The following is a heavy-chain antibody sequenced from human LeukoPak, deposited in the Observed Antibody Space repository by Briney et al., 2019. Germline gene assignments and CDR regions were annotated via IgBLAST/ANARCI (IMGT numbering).Heavy chain of an antibody. Sequence: ASVKVSCKASGYTFTSYGISWVRQAPGQGLEWMGWISAYNGNTNYAQKLQGRVTMTTDTSTSTAYMELGSLRSDDTAVYYCARDVNRYYYDSSGYFCDYWGQGTLVTVSS. CDR1: GYTFTSYG. CDR2: ISAYNGNT. J-gene: IGHJ4*02. D-gene: IGHD3-22*01. CDR3: ARDVNRYYYDSSGYFCDY. V-gene: IGHV1-18*01.